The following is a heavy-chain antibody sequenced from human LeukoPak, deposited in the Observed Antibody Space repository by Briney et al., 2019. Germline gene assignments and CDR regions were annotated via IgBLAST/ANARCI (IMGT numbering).Heavy chain of an antibody. CDR2: IYTSGST. Sequence: SETLSLTCTVSGGSISGGSYYWSWIRQPAGKGLEWIGRIYTSGSTNYNPSLKSRVTISVDTSKNQFSLKLSSVTAADTAVYYCARDRPSDRDYYYYYMDVWGKGTTVTVSS. V-gene: IGHV4-61*02. CDR1: GGSISGGSYY. CDR3: ARDRPSDRDYYYYYMDV. J-gene: IGHJ6*03.